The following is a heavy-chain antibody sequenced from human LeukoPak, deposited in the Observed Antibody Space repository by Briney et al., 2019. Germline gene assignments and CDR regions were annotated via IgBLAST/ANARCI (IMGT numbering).Heavy chain of an antibody. CDR2: K. Sequence: KYYADSVKGRFTISRDNSKNTLYLQMNSLRAKDTAVYYCARDPDYYGMDVWGQGTTVTVSS. V-gene: IGHV3-33*01. J-gene: IGHJ6*02. CDR3: ARDPDYYGMDV.